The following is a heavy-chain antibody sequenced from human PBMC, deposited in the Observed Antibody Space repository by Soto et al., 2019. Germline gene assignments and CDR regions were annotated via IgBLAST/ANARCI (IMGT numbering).Heavy chain of an antibody. Sequence: GASVKVSCKASGYTFTSYDINWVRQATGQGLEWMGWMNPNSGNTGYAQKFQGRVTMTRNTSISTAYMELSSLRSEDTAVYYCERGWNVLLWLGESRAGMDVWGQGTTVTVSS. J-gene: IGHJ6*02. V-gene: IGHV1-8*01. CDR2: MNPNSGNT. CDR3: ERGWNVLLWLGESRAGMDV. CDR1: GYTFTSYD. D-gene: IGHD3-10*01.